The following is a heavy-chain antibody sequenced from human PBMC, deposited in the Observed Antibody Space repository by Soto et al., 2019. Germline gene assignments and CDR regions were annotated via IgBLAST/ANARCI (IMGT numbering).Heavy chain of an antibody. CDR3: ANSRRGLEVDY. J-gene: IGHJ4*02. CDR1: GFTFRTYA. Sequence: EVQLLESGGGLVQPGGSLSLTCAASGFTFRTYAMHWVRQAPGKGLEWVSGVSNSGGTTDNADFVKGRFTISRDNSKNMLFLQMNSLRVEDTAVYYCANSRRGLEVDYWGQGTLVTVSS. V-gene: IGHV3-23*01. D-gene: IGHD1-1*01. CDR2: VSNSGGTT.